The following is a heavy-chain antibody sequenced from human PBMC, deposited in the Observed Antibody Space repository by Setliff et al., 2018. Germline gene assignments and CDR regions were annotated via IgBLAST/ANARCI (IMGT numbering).Heavy chain of an antibody. CDR1: GDSISSRPFY. Sequence: PSETLSLTCTVSGDSISSRPFYWGWFRQPPGKGLEWIGRIYYNGNTYYNASLKSRLTISVDTSKSQFSLRLNSVTAADTAVYYCARTGTKRYFDYWGQGALVTVSS. CDR3: ARTGTKRYFDY. J-gene: IGHJ4*02. CDR2: IYYNGNT. V-gene: IGHV4-39*01. D-gene: IGHD1-1*01.